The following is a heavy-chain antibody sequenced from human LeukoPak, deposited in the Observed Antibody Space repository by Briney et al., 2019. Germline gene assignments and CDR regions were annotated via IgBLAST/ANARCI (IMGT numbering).Heavy chain of an antibody. CDR2: IYYSGRT. CDR1: GGSISSVDHL. Sequence: PSETLSLTCTVSGGSISSVDHLWGWIRQPPGKGLQWIGNIYYSGRTYSNPSLKSRLTISIDTSNNQFSLRLTSPTAADTAVYYCARLRTYYYDSSGYRIFDYWGQGTLVTVSS. CDR3: ARLRTYYYDSSGYRIFDY. D-gene: IGHD3-22*01. V-gene: IGHV4-39*07. J-gene: IGHJ4*02.